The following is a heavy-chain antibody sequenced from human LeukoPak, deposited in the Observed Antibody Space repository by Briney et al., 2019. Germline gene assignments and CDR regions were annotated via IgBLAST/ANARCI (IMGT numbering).Heavy chain of an antibody. Sequence: PGGSLRLSCAASGFTFSSYSMNWVRQAPGKGLEWVSSISSSSSYIYYADSVKGRFTISRDNAKNSLYLQMNSLRAEDTAVYYCARDWPKGDYYYYMDVWGKGTTVTVSS. V-gene: IGHV3-21*01. CDR2: ISSSSSYI. CDR3: ARDWPKGDYYYYMDV. D-gene: IGHD3-16*01. CDR1: GFTFSSYS. J-gene: IGHJ6*03.